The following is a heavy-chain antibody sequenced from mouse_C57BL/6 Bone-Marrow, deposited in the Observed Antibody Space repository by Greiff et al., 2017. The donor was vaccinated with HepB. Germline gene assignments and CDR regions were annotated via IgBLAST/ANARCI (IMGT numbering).Heavy chain of an antibody. J-gene: IGHJ2*01. Sequence: DVHLVESGGDLVKPGGSLKLSCAASGFTFSSYGMSWVRQTPDKRLEWVATISSGGSYTYYPDSVKGRFTISRDNAKNTLYLQMSSLKSEDTAMYYCARGGWTGDYWGQGTTLTVSS. CDR3: ARGGWTGDY. CDR2: ISSGGSYT. V-gene: IGHV5-6*01. D-gene: IGHD3-3*01. CDR1: GFTFSSYG.